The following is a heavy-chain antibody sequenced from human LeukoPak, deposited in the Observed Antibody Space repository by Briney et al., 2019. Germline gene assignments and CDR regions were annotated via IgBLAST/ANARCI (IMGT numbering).Heavy chain of an antibody. Sequence: PSGTLSLTCTVSGGSISSYYWSWIRQPPGKGLEWIGYIYYSGSTNYNPSLKSRVTISVDTSKNQFSLKLSSVTAADTAVYYCARQGYSYGYNYYGMDVWGQGTTVTVSS. CDR3: ARQGYSYGYNYYGMDV. J-gene: IGHJ6*02. D-gene: IGHD5-18*01. CDR2: IYYSGST. CDR1: GGSISSYY. V-gene: IGHV4-59*08.